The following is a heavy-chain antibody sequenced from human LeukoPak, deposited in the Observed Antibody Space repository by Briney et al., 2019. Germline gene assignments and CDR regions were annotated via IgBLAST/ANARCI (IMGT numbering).Heavy chain of an antibody. D-gene: IGHD1-26*01. Sequence: GGSLRLSCAASGFTFSSYWMHCGRQAPGEGLGWVSRINSDGSSTSYADSVKGRFTISRDNAKNTLYLQMNSLRAEDTAVYYCARGWSVGAFWFWGQGRLVTVCS. CDR2: INSDGSST. V-gene: IGHV3-74*01. J-gene: IGHJ4*02. CDR3: ARGWSVGAFWF. CDR1: GFTFSSYW.